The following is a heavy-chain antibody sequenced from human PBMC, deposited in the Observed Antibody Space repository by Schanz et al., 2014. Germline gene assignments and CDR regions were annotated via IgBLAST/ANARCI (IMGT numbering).Heavy chain of an antibody. CDR3: ARESVSRTRLFDP. Sequence: QVQLVQSGPAVKKPGASMKVSCLASGYSFTEYFLHWVRQAPGQGLEWMGRISPSSGGTNYAQNFQGRVTMTKDTSINTVYMELSTLTSDDTAVYYCARESVSRTRLFDPWGQGTRVTVSS. J-gene: IGHJ5*02. CDR2: ISPSSGGT. V-gene: IGHV1-2*06. D-gene: IGHD3-3*01. CDR1: GYSFTEYF.